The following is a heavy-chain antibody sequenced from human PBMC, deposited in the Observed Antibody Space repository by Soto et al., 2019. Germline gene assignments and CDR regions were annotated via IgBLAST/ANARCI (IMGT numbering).Heavy chain of an antibody. CDR1: GYTFSNYG. CDR3: ARDRPWELLRIFDY. V-gene: IGHV1-18*01. D-gene: IGHD1-26*01. J-gene: IGHJ4*02. Sequence: QVQLVQSGAEVKKPGASVKVSCKASGYTFSNYGITWVRQAPGQGLEWIGWNSAYNGNTNYAQKLQGRVTMTTDTSTSTAYMELRSLRSDDTAVYYCARDRPWELLRIFDYWGQGTLVTVSS. CDR2: NSAYNGNT.